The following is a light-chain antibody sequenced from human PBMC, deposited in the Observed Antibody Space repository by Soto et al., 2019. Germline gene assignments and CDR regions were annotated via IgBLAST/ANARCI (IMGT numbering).Light chain of an antibody. CDR1: KLGSKS. J-gene: IGLJ3*02. CDR2: YDV. V-gene: IGLV3-21*04. Sequence: SYELTQPPSVSVAPGRTAIIPCGGSKLGSKSVHWYQQKPGQAPVLVIYYDVDRPSGIPERFSGSNSGDTAPLTIASVEAGDEADYYCQVWDGSTHHLVFGGGTQLTVL. CDR3: QVWDGSTHHLV.